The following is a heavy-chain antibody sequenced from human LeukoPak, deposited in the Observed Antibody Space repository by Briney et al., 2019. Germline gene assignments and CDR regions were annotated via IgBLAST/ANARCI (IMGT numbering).Heavy chain of an antibody. CDR2: FDPEDSET. Sequence: ASVKVSCKVSRYSLTELSMHWVRQAPGKGLEWMGGFDPEDSETIYAQKFQGRVTMTEDTSTDTAYMELSSLRSEDTAVYYCATAVGLAVAGSLDYWGQGTLVTVSS. J-gene: IGHJ4*02. D-gene: IGHD6-19*01. CDR1: RYSLTELS. CDR3: ATAVGLAVAGSLDY. V-gene: IGHV1-24*01.